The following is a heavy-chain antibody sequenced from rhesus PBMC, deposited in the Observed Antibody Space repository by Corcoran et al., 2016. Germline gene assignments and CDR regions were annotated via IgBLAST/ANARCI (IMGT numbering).Heavy chain of an antibody. Sequence: QVTLKESGPALLKPTQTLTLTCTFSGFSLSTSGMRVSWIRQPPGKALEWLTRIDWDDDKYYSTSLKSMLTISKDTSKDQVVLTMTNMDPVDTATYYCARTRYYGSSYYFDYWGQGVLVTVSS. CDR1: GFSLSTSGMR. J-gene: IGHJ4*01. V-gene: IGHV2S2*01. D-gene: IGHD4-29*01. CDR3: ARTRYYGSSYYFDY. CDR2: IDWDDDK.